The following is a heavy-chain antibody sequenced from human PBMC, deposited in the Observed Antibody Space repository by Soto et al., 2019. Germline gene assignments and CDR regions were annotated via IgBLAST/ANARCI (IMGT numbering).Heavy chain of an antibody. Sequence: GGSLRLSCAASGFTFSKFEMNWFRQAPGKGLEWISYISSTGSTIHYADSVKGRFTISRDNAKNSLYLQMNSLRVEDTAVYYCARVSQSFIEYFQHWGQGTLVTVSS. V-gene: IGHV3-48*03. J-gene: IGHJ1*01. CDR2: ISSTGSTI. D-gene: IGHD6-19*01. CDR1: GFTFSKFE. CDR3: ARVSQSFIEYFQH.